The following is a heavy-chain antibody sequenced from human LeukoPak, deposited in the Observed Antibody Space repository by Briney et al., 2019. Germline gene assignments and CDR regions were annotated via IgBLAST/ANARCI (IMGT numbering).Heavy chain of an antibody. Sequence: ASVKVSCKASGYTFTSCGISWVRQAPGQGLEWMGWISAYNGNTNYAQKLQGRVTMTTDTSTSTAYLELRSLRSDDTAVYYCARTPTANGTTVSRWFEPWGQGTLVTVSS. V-gene: IGHV1-18*01. CDR3: ARTPTANGTTVSRWFEP. J-gene: IGHJ5*02. D-gene: IGHD1-14*01. CDR2: ISAYNGNT. CDR1: GYTFTSCG.